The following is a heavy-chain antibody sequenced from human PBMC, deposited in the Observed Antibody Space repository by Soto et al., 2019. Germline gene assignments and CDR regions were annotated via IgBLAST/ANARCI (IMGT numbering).Heavy chain of an antibody. CDR2: IYYSGST. V-gene: IGHV4-39*07. Sequence: ETLSLTCTVSGGSFSSSSYYWGWIRQPPGQGLEWIGTIYYSGSTQYNPSLKSRVTISVDTSKNQFSLKLSSVTAADTAVYYCARLATYYDILTGYYTSVNFDYWGQGTLVTVSS. CDR3: ARLATYYDILTGYYTSVNFDY. CDR1: GGSFSSSSYY. D-gene: IGHD3-9*01. J-gene: IGHJ4*02.